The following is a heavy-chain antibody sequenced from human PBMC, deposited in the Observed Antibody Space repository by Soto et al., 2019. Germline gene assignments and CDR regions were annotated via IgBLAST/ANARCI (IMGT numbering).Heavy chain of an antibody. J-gene: IGHJ3*01. CDR1: GGSFGSSA. Sequence: QVQLVQSGADVKKPGSSVKVSCKTSGGSFGSSAISWVRQAPAQGLEWMGEIIPVFDKANYAQNFQGRLTITADELTGPGFMELSSLRSEDTAVYFCARLRRDWGDAFDLWGLGTFVTVSS. D-gene: IGHD3-16*01. CDR2: IIPVFDKA. V-gene: IGHV1-69*01. CDR3: ARLRRDWGDAFDL.